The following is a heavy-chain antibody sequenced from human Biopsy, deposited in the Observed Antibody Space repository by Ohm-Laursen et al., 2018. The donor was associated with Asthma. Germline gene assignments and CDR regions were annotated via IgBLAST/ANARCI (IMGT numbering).Heavy chain of an antibody. CDR2: ISYDGYKK. CDR3: ATDSSGWF. CDR1: GFTFSSYA. D-gene: IGHD6-19*01. J-gene: IGHJ4*02. V-gene: IGHV3-30-3*01. Sequence: SLRLSCTASGFTFSSYAMHWVRQAPGRGLELVAVISYDGYKKYFADSVKGRFTISRDNAKNSLYLHMNDLSADDSGVYYCATDSSGWFWGPGTVVAVSS.